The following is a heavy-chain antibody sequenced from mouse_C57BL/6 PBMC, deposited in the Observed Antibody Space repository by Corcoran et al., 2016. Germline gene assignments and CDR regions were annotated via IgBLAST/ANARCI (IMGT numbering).Heavy chain of an antibody. CDR3: AKGDYYGSSWVAY. Sequence: QIQLVQSGPELKKPGETVKISCKASGYTFTTYGMSWVKQAPGKGLKWMGWINTYSGVPTYAADFKGRFAFSLETSASTAYLQINNRKNEDTATYFCAKGDYYGSSWVAYWGQGTLVTVSA. CDR1: GYTFTTYG. D-gene: IGHD1-1*01. J-gene: IGHJ3*01. CDR2: INTYSGVP. V-gene: IGHV9-3*01.